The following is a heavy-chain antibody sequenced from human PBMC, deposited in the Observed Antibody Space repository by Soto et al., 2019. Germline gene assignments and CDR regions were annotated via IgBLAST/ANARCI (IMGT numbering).Heavy chain of an antibody. V-gene: IGHV1-69*01. Sequence: CKASGGTFSSYAISWVRQAPGQGLEWMGGIIPIFGTANYAQKFQGRVTITADESTSTAYMELSSLRSEDTAVYYCASGNYDSSGYYWFDPWGQGTLVTVSS. D-gene: IGHD3-22*01. J-gene: IGHJ5*02. CDR2: IIPIFGTA. CDR3: ASGNYDSSGYYWFDP. CDR1: GGTFSSYA.